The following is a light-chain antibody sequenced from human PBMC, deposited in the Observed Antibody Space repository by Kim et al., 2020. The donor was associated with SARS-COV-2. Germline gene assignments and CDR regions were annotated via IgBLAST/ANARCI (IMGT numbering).Light chain of an antibody. Sequence: SITISCTGTSSDVDDYNYGSWYQQHPGKAPKLMIYEVTKRPSGVSYRFSGSKSGNTASLTISGLQAEDEADYYCSSYTSSSGLMVFGGGTQLTVL. V-gene: IGLV2-14*01. CDR3: SSYTSSSGLMV. CDR2: EVT. CDR1: SSDVDDYNY. J-gene: IGLJ3*02.